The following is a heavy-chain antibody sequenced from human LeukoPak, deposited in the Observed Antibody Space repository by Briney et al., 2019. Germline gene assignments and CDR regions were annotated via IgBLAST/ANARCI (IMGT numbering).Heavy chain of an antibody. CDR1: GFTFSSYA. J-gene: IGHJ4*02. CDR2: ISYDGSNK. D-gene: IGHD6-19*01. Sequence: GGSLRLSCAASGFTFSSYAMHWVRQAPGKGLEWVAVISYDGSNKYYADSVKGRFTISRDNSKNTLYLQMNSLRAEDTAVYYCARDPVGLAVAGGFDYWGQGTLVTVSS. CDR3: ARDPVGLAVAGGFDY. V-gene: IGHV3-30-3*01.